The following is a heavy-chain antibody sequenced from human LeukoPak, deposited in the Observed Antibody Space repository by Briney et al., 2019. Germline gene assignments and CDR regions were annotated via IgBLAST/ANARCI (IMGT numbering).Heavy chain of an antibody. J-gene: IGHJ4*02. D-gene: IGHD2-8*01. CDR3: ARDLFNGGPVDY. V-gene: IGHV1-46*01. Sequence: ASVKVSCKASGYTFTSNYMHWVRQAPGQGLEWMGVIAPSSGTTSYAQKFQGRVTMTRDTSTSTLYMELSSLTSEDTAVYYCARDLFNGGPVDYWGQGTLVTVSS. CDR2: IAPSSGTT. CDR1: GYTFTSNY.